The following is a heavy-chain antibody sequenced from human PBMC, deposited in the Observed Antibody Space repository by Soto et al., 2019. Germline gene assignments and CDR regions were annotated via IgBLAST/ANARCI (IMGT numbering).Heavy chain of an antibody. D-gene: IGHD3-22*01. Sequence: ASVKVSCKASGGTFSSYAISWVRQAPRQGLEWMGGIIPIFGTANYAQKFQGRVTITADESTSTAYMELSSLRSEDTAVYYCASTTKSYDSSGPTPFLEYYYGMDVWGQGTTVTVSS. CDR3: ASTTKSYDSSGPTPFLEYYYGMDV. V-gene: IGHV1-69*13. J-gene: IGHJ6*02. CDR2: IIPIFGTA. CDR1: GGTFSSYA.